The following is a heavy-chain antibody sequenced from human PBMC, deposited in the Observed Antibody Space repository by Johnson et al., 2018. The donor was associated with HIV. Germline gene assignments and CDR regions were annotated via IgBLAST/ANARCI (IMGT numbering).Heavy chain of an antibody. Sequence: VQLVESGGGLVQPGGSLRLSCAASGFTFSNAWMSWVRQAPGKGLEWVANIKQDGSEKYYVDSVKGRFTISRDNAKNSLYLQMNSLRAEDTAVYYCARSLPYSSSVGFDIWGQGTMVTVSS. D-gene: IGHD6-6*01. CDR2: IKQDGSEK. V-gene: IGHV3-7*01. J-gene: IGHJ3*02. CDR3: ARSLPYSSSVGFDI. CDR1: GFTFSNAW.